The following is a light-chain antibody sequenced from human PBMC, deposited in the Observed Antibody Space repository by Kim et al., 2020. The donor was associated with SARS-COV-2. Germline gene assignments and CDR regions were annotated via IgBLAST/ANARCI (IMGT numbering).Light chain of an antibody. Sequence: SASVGDRVTITCRASQDIRNDLGWYQQNPGRAPKRLIYGASSLESGVPSRFSGSASATEFTLTIDILQPEDFATYYCQQYSTYPLTFGGGTKLEI. CDR3: QQYSTYPLT. CDR1: QDIRND. CDR2: GAS. J-gene: IGKJ4*01. V-gene: IGKV1-17*01.